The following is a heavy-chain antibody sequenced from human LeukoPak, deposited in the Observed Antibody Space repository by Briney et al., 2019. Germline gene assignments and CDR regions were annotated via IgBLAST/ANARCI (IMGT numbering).Heavy chain of an antibody. J-gene: IGHJ4*02. CDR2: ISSSSSTI. CDR3: ARGPLSEAGLNFDY. CDR1: GFTFSSYS. V-gene: IGHV3-48*01. D-gene: IGHD6-13*01. Sequence: GGSLRLSCAASGFTFSSYSMNWVRQAPGNWLEWVSYISSSSSTIYYADSVKGRFTISRDNAKNSLYLQMNSLRAEDTAVYYCARGPLSEAGLNFDYWGQGTLVTVSS.